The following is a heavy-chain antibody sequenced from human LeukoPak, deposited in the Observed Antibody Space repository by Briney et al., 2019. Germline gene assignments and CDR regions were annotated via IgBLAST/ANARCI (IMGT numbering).Heavy chain of an antibody. D-gene: IGHD6-19*01. CDR3: AKTTTGYSSGRFPGWPVDY. J-gene: IGHJ4*02. V-gene: IGHV3-23*01. CDR2: IFGSGGST. Sequence: GGSLRLSCAASGFTFSSYAMCWVRQAPGKGLEWVSGIFGSGGSTHYADSVKGRFTISRDNSKNTVYLQMNSLRAEDTAVYYCAKTTTGYSSGRFPGWPVDYWGQGTPVTVSS. CDR1: GFTFSSYA.